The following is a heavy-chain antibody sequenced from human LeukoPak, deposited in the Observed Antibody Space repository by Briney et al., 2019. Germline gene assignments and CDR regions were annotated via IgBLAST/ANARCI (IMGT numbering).Heavy chain of an antibody. V-gene: IGHV1-2*02. D-gene: IGHD6-13*01. Sequence: GASVKVSCKPSGYTFTGYYMHWVRQAPGQGLEWMGWINPNSGGTNYAQKFQGRVTMTRDTSISTAYMELSRLRSDDTAVYYCARDNYFIAAAAGWFDPWGQGTLVTVSS. CDR2: INPNSGGT. CDR3: ARDNYFIAAAAGWFDP. J-gene: IGHJ5*02. CDR1: GYTFTGYY.